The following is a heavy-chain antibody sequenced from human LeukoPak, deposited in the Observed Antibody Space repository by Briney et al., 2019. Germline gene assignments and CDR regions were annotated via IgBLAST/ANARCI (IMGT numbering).Heavy chain of an antibody. V-gene: IGHV3-23*01. CDR1: GLTFSNYA. J-gene: IGHJ4*02. D-gene: IGHD2-15*01. CDR2: ISSGGSGT. Sequence: GGSLRLSCAASGLTFSNYAMSWVRQAPGKGLEWVSSISSGGSGTYYADSVEGRFTISRDNSKNTLFLQMNSLRVEGSAVYFCAKETSDHRYWGQGTLVTVSS. CDR3: AKETSDHRY.